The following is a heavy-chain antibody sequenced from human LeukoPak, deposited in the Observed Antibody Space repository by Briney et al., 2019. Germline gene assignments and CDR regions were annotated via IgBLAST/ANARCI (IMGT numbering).Heavy chain of an antibody. Sequence: PGGSLRLSCAASGFTFSSYAMHWVRRAPGKGLEWVANIRQDGDTKYYVDSVKGRFTISRDNAMNSLYLQMNSLRAEDTAIYYCARSLPYGTTWYGRSDFWGQGTLVTVSS. J-gene: IGHJ4*02. CDR3: ARSLPYGTTWYGRSDF. V-gene: IGHV3-7*03. CDR1: GFTFSSYA. CDR2: IRQDGDTK. D-gene: IGHD6-13*01.